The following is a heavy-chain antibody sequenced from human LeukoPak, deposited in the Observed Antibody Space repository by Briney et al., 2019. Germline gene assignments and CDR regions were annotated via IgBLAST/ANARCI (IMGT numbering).Heavy chain of an antibody. D-gene: IGHD2-2*02. CDR3: ARDSGCTSPSCYTSWFDP. CDR1: GFTFSNFG. CDR2: IWYDGSKT. V-gene: IGHV3-33*01. J-gene: IGHJ5*02. Sequence: GRSLRLSCAASGFTFSNFGIHWVRQAPGKGLEWVAVIWYDGSKTYYADSVKGRFTISRDNSKTTVFLQMNSLRAEDTAVYYCARDSGCTSPSCYTSWFDPWGQGTLVTVSS.